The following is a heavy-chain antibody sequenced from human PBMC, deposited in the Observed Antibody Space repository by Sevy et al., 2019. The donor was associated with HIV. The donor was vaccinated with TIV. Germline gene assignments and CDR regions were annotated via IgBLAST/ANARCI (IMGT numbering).Heavy chain of an antibody. D-gene: IGHD4-17*01. V-gene: IGHV3-15*01. CDR2: IRSNTDGWTT. Sequence: GGSLRLSCAVSGFTFTNAWMGWVRQAPGKGLEWVGRIRSNTDGWTTDYAAPLKGRFTISRDDSKNTQYLQMNILKSADTAVYYCTTDREYGDYKGGFDYWGQGTLVTVSS. CDR1: GFTFTNAW. CDR3: TTDREYGDYKGGFDY. J-gene: IGHJ4*02.